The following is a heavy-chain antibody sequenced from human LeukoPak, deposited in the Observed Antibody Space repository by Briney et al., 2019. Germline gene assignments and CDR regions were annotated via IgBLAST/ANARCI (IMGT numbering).Heavy chain of an antibody. J-gene: IGHJ4*02. D-gene: IGHD5-24*01. CDR1: GGSISSYY. V-gene: IGHV4-59*01. Sequence: SETLSLTYSVSGGSISSYYWSWIRQSPENGLEWIGYIYNSGNTNYNLFLKSRVTISADTSKNQFSLKLTSVTAADTAVYYCARYRGTYGYYFDYWGQGKLVIVSS. CDR2: IYNSGNT. CDR3: ARYRGTYGYYFDY.